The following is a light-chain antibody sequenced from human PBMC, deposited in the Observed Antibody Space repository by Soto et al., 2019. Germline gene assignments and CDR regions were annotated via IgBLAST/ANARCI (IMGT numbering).Light chain of an antibody. CDR2: EVT. CDR1: SGDIGSYNR. J-gene: IGLJ1*01. V-gene: IGLV2-14*01. CDR3: SSYTYINTRACV. Sequence: QSALTQPASVSGSPGQSITISCTGTSGDIGSYNRVSWYQQHPGKAPKLIIYEVTDRPSGVSNRFSGSKSDNTASLTISVLQAEDEAEYYCSSYTYINTRACVFGPGTKLTVL.